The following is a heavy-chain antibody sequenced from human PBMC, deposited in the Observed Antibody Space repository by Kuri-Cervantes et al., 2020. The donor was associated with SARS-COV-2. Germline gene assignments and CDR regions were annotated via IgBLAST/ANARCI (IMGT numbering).Heavy chain of an antibody. D-gene: IGHD3-22*01. Sequence: ASVKVSCKASGGTFSSYAISWVRQAPGQGLEWMGWISAYSGNTNYAQKLQGRVTMTTDTSTSTAYMELRSLRSDDTAVYYCARRAPEYYYDSSGFDYWGQGTLVTVSS. CDR3: ARRAPEYYYDSSGFDY. CDR1: GGTFSSYA. CDR2: ISAYSGNT. J-gene: IGHJ4*02. V-gene: IGHV1-18*01.